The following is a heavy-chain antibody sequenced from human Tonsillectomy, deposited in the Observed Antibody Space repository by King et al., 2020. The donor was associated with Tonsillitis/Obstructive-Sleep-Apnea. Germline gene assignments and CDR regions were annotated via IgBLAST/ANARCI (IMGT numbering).Heavy chain of an antibody. CDR1: GGSISSYY. CDR2: IFYSGST. CDR3: ARGRAGYCSGGSCYSYYYFDY. V-gene: IGHV4-59*01. D-gene: IGHD2-15*01. Sequence: VQLQESGPGLLKPSETLSLTCTVSGGSISSYYWSWIRQPPGKGLEWIGYIFYSGSTNYNPSLKSRVTMSVETSKNQFSLKMSSVTAADTAVYYCARGRAGYCSGGSCYSYYYFDYWGQGTLVTVSS. J-gene: IGHJ4*02.